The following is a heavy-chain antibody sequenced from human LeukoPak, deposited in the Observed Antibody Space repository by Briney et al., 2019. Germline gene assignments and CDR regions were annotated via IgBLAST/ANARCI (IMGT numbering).Heavy chain of an antibody. CDR1: GSPFTSYW. D-gene: IGHD1-1*01. CDR3: ARRGTSTHDLDV. CDR2: IYPGDSDT. V-gene: IGHV5-51*01. Sequence: GESLQISCQGSGSPFTSYWVGWVRLLPGKGLEWKGIIYPGDSDTRYSPSFQGQVTISADKSISTAYLQWSSLKASDTAMYYCARRGTSTHDLDVWGQGTTVTVSS. J-gene: IGHJ6*01.